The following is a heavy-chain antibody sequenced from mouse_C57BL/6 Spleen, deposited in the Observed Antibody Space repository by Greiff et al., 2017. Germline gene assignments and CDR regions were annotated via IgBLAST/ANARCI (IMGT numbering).Heavy chain of an antibody. CDR2: ISYDGSN. J-gene: IGHJ1*03. CDR3: AREGANPDV. D-gene: IGHD3-1*01. Sequence: VQLKESGPGLVKPSPSLSLTCSVTGYSITSGYYWNWIRQFPGNKLEWMGYISYDGSNNYNPSLKNRISITRDTSKNQLFLKLNSVTTEDTATYYCAREGANPDVWGTGTTVTVSS. CDR1: GYSITSGYY. V-gene: IGHV3-6*01.